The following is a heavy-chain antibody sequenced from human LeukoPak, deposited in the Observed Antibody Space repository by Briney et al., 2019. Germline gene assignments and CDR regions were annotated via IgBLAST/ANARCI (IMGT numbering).Heavy chain of an antibody. V-gene: IGHV4-4*02. J-gene: IGHJ4*02. CDR1: GGSIRSSNW. CDR3: AREGGPYRPLDY. CDR2: VNLQGST. Sequence: SGTLSLTCAVSGGSIRSSNWWTWVRQPPGKGLEWIGEVNLQGSTNYNPSLKSRVAISVDKSENHISLKLTSVTAADTAVYYCAREGGPYRPLDYSGQGTLVTVAS.